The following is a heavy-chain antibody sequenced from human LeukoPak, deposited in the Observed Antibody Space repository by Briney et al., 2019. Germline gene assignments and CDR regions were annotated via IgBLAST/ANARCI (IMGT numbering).Heavy chain of an antibody. Sequence: GGSLRLSCAASGFTFSSYAMHWVRQAPGKGLEWVAVISYDGSNKYYADSVKGRFTISRDNSKNTLYLQMNSLRAEDTAVYYCAGTSEILMAAGTLGAFDIWGQGTMVTVSS. CDR1: GFTFSSYA. CDR3: AGTSEILMAAGTLGAFDI. V-gene: IGHV3-30*14. J-gene: IGHJ3*02. CDR2: ISYDGSNK. D-gene: IGHD6-13*01.